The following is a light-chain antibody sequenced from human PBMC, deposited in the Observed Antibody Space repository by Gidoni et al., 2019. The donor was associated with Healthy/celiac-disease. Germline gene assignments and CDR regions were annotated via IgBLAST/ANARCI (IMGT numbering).Light chain of an antibody. Sequence: ETVMTQSPATLSVSPGARATLSCSASQSISSNLAWYQQKPGQAPRLLIYGASTRATGIPARFSGSGSGTEFTLTITSLQSEDFEVYYCQQYDDWPPWTFGQXTKVEIK. J-gene: IGKJ1*01. V-gene: IGKV3-15*01. CDR1: QSISSN. CDR2: GAS. CDR3: QQYDDWPPWT.